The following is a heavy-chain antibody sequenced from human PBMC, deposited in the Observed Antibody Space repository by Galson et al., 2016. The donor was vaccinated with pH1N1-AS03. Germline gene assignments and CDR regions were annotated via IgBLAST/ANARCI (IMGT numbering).Heavy chain of an antibody. CDR1: GGSISGSY. J-gene: IGHJ5*02. Sequence: LSLTCTVSGGSISGSYWSWIRQPPGKGLEWIGYTGNTNYNPSLISRVTIYTDASKNQIFLKLTSVSAVDTAIYYCARGLRRSSEVGSICFDPWGQGTLVTVSS. CDR3: ARGLRRSSEVGSICFDP. V-gene: IGHV4-59*01. CDR2: TGNT. D-gene: IGHD1-26*01.